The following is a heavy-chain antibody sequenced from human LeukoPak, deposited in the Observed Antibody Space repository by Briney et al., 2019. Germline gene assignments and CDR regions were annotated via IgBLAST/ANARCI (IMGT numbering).Heavy chain of an antibody. CDR1: GFTFYSYS. CDR3: AKALAPYYYDSSGYYEVYYFDY. Sequence: SLILCCAASGFTFYSYSMHWFRQAPWKCLAWASGISWNSGSIGYADSVKGRSTISRDNAKNSLYLQMNSLRAEDTALYYCAKALAPYYYDSSGYYEVYYFDYWGQGTLVTVSS. J-gene: IGHJ4*02. D-gene: IGHD3-22*01. V-gene: IGHV3-9*01. CDR2: ISWNSGSI.